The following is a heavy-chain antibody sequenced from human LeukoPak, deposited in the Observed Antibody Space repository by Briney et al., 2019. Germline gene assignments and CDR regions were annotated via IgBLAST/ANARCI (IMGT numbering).Heavy chain of an antibody. D-gene: IGHD1-26*01. CDR1: GFTVSSNY. V-gene: IGHV3-53*01. Sequence: GGSLRLSCAASGFTVSSNYMSWVRQAPGKGLEWVSVIYSGGSTYYADSVKGRFTISRDNFKNTLYLQMNSLRAEDTAVYYCARTRRGSYYQYFDYWGQGTLVTVSS. J-gene: IGHJ4*02. CDR3: ARTRRGSYYQYFDY. CDR2: IYSGGST.